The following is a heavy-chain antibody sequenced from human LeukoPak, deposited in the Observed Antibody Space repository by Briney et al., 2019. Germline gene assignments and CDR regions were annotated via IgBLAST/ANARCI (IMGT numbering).Heavy chain of an antibody. D-gene: IGHD5-18*01. J-gene: IGHJ3*02. CDR2: IYHSGST. CDR3: AKADRTSMVTI. Sequence: SETLSLTCTVSGGSLSYYYWSWLRQPPGKGLEWIGYIYHSGSTNYNPSLNSRVTISVDTSKNQFSLKVRSVTAAGTALYYCAKADRTSMVTIWGQGTMVTVSS. V-gene: IGHV4-59*01. CDR1: GGSLSYYY.